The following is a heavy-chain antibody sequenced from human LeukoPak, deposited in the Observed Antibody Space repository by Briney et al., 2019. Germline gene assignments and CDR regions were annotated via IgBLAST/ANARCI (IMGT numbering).Heavy chain of an antibody. Sequence: ASVKVSCKASGYTFSSYGISWVRQAPGQGLEWMGWISAYNGNTNYAQKLQGRVTMTTDTSTSTAYMELRSLRSHDTAVYYCARDTAMVTAFDYWGQGTLVTVSS. CDR3: ARDTAMVTAFDY. D-gene: IGHD5-18*01. CDR1: GYTFSSYG. CDR2: ISAYNGNT. J-gene: IGHJ4*02. V-gene: IGHV1-18*01.